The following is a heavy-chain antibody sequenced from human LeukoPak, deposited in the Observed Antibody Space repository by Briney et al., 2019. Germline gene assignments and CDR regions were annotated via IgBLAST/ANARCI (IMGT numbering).Heavy chain of an antibody. J-gene: IGHJ4*02. Sequence: ASLKISCKASGYTFTSYGITWVRQAPGQGVEWMGWISAYNGNTNYAQKLLGRVTMTTDTSKSTAYMELRSLRSDDTAVYYCAREGAGWLGQPLDYWGQGTLVTVSS. CDR3: AREGAGWLGQPLDY. V-gene: IGHV1-18*04. D-gene: IGHD5-12*01. CDR1: GYTFTSYG. CDR2: ISAYNGNT.